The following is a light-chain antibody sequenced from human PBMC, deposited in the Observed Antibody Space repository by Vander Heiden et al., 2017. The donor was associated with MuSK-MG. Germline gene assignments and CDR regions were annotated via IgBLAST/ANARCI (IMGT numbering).Light chain of an antibody. J-gene: IGLJ2*01. CDR3: CSYAGSYLV. Sequence: QSALTQPRSVSGSPGQSVTISCTGTSSDVGGYNYVSWYQQHPGKAPKLMMYDVSKRPSGVPDRFSGSKSGNTASLTISGLQAEDEAYYYCCSYAGSYLVFGGGTKLTVL. V-gene: IGLV2-11*01. CDR2: DVS. CDR1: SSDVGGYNY.